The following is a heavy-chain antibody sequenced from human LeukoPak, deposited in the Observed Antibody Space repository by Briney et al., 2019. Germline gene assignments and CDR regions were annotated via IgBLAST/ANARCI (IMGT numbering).Heavy chain of an antibody. D-gene: IGHD4-11*01. V-gene: IGHV1-24*01. CDR2: FDPEDGET. CDR3: ATVSTANLAEYFQH. CDR1: GYTLTELS. J-gene: IGHJ1*01. Sequence: ASVKVSCKVSGYTLTELSMHWVRQAPGKGLEWMGGFDPEDGETIYAQKFQGRVTMTEDASTDTAYMELSSLRSGDTAVYYCATVSTANLAEYFQHWGQGTLVTVSS.